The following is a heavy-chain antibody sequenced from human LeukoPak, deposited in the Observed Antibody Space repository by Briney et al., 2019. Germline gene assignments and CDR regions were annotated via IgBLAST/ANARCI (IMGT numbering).Heavy chain of an antibody. V-gene: IGHV3-48*03. CDR3: ARDRLTNYYGMDV. CDR2: ISSSGSTI. CDR1: GFTFSSYE. Sequence: GGSLRLSCAASGFTFSSYEMNWVRQAPGKGLEWVSYISSSGSTIYYADSVKGRSTISRDNAKNSLYLQMNSLRAEDTAVYYCARDRLTNYYGMDVWGQGTTVTVSS. D-gene: IGHD3-3*01. J-gene: IGHJ6*02.